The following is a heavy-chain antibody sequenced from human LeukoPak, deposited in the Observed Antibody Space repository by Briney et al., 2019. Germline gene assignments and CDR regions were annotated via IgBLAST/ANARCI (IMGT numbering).Heavy chain of an antibody. CDR2: IASDGSST. V-gene: IGHV3-74*01. J-gene: IGHJ4*02. CDR1: GFTFSSYW. CDR3: ARSLWFATTNFDY. Sequence: PGGSLRLSCAASGFTFSSYWMNWVRQAPGKGLVWVSRIASDGSSTTYADSVKGRFTISRDNSMHTLYLQMNSLRVEDTAIYYCARSLWFATTNFDYWGQGSLVTVSS. D-gene: IGHD3-10*01.